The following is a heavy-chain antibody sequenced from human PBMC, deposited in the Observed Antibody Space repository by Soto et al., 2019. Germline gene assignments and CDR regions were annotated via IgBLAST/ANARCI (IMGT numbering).Heavy chain of an antibody. CDR3: AKVVEQQLVRCGLDC. CDR2: ISSDGSSK. CDR1: GFTFSNYG. J-gene: IGHJ4*02. D-gene: IGHD6-13*01. V-gene: IGHV3-30*18. Sequence: QVQLVESGGGVVQPGTSLRLSCAASGFTFSNYGMHWVRQAPGKGLDFVASISSDGSSKYYADSVKGRFTISRDNSKNTLNLEMNSLRVEDTAVYYCAKVVEQQLVRCGLDCWGQGTLVTVSS.